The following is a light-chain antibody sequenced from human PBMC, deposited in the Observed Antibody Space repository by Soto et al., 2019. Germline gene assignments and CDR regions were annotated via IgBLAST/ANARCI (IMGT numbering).Light chain of an antibody. CDR2: NAD. J-gene: IGKJ1*01. CDR1: QDINRW. CDR3: QQFSLYWA. Sequence: DIQITQSTSTLSASVGDRVTITCRASQDINRWLAWYQQKPGKAPKILIYNADTLESGVPSRFSGSGYGTEFILTISSLQPDDFATYYCQQFSLYWAFGQGTKVDI. V-gene: IGKV1-5*01.